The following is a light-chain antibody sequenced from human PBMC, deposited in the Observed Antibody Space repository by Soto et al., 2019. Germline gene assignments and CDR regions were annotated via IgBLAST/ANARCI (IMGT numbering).Light chain of an antibody. V-gene: IGKV3-20*01. J-gene: IGKJ2*01. CDR1: RSVSSSF. CDR3: QQSYSAQYT. Sequence: EIVLTQSPGTLSLSPGGRATLSCRASRSVSSSFLAWYQQKPGQAPRLLIYGASSRATGIPDRFSGSGSGTDFTLTISRLEPEDFATYFCQQSYSAQYTFGQGTKLEIK. CDR2: GAS.